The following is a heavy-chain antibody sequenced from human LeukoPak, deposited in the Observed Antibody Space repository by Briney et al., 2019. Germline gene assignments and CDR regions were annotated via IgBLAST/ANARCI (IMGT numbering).Heavy chain of an antibody. V-gene: IGHV3-23*01. CDR2: ISGSGGST. CDR1: GFTFSSYA. J-gene: IGHJ4*02. Sequence: GGSLRLSCAAAGFTFSSYAMSWVRQTPGKGLEWVSAISGSGGSTYYADSVKGRFTISRDNSKNTLYLQMNSLRAEDTAVYYCALSSSPCCFDYWGQGTLVTVSS. CDR3: ALSSSPCCFDY. D-gene: IGHD6-6*01.